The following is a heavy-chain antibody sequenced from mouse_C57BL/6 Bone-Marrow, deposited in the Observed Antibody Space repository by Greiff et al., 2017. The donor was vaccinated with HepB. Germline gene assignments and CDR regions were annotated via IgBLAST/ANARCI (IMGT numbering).Heavy chain of an antibody. CDR1: GFSLTSYA. D-gene: IGHD2-4*01. Sequence: VQLQESGPGLVAPSQSLSITCTVSGFSLTSYAISWVRQPPGKGLEWLGVIWTGGGTNYNSALKSRLSISKDNSKSQVLLKMNSLQTDDTARYYCARKGGYDYDVWWYFDVWGTGTTVTVSS. J-gene: IGHJ1*03. V-gene: IGHV2-9-1*01. CDR3: ARKGGYDYDVWWYFDV. CDR2: IWTGGGT.